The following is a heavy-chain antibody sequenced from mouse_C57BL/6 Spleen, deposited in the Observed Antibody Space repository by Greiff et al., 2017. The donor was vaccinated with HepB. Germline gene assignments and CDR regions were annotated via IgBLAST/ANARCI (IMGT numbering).Heavy chain of an antibody. CDR3: TFTTGFAY. D-gene: IGHD2-12*01. V-gene: IGHV14-4*01. CDR2: IDPENGDT. Sequence: EVKLQESGAELVRPGASVKLSCTASGFNIKDDYMHWVKQRPEQGLEWIGWIDPENGDTEYASKFQGKATITADTSSNTAYLQLSSLTSEDTAVYYCTFTTGFAYWGQGTLVTVSA. J-gene: IGHJ3*01. CDR1: GFNIKDDY.